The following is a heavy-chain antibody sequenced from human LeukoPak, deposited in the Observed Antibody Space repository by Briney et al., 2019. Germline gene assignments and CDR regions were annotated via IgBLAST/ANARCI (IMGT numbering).Heavy chain of an antibody. Sequence: PGGSLRLSCAASGFTFSSYAMHWVRQAPGKGLEWVAVISYDGSNKYYADSVKGRFTISRDNSKNTLYLKMNSLRAEETAVYYCARGQSSSWFIDAFDIWGQGTMVTVSS. D-gene: IGHD6-13*01. J-gene: IGHJ3*02. CDR3: ARGQSSSWFIDAFDI. CDR1: GFTFSSYA. CDR2: ISYDGSNK. V-gene: IGHV3-30*01.